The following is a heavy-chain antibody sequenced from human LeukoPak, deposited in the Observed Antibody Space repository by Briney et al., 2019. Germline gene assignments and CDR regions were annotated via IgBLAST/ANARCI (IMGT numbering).Heavy chain of an antibody. CDR3: ARQSGSGSYGGSYVY. CDR2: IHPGDSDT. J-gene: IGHJ4*02. D-gene: IGHD3-10*01. V-gene: IGHV5-51*01. CDR1: GYIFTNYW. Sequence: GVSLKISCKGSGYIFTNYWIGCVRQMPGKGLEWMGIIHPGDSDTRYSPSFHGQVTISDDKSIRTAYLQWNSLKASDTAMYYCARQSGSGSYGGSYVYWGQGTLVTVSS.